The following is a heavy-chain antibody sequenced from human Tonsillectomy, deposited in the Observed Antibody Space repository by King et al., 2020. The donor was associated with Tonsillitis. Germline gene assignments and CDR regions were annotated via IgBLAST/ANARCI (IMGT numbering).Heavy chain of an antibody. D-gene: IGHD3-16*02. Sequence: VQLVESGAEVKKPGASVTVSCKASGYTFTSYGISWVRQAPGQGLEWMGRINSYNGNTNYAQKLQGRVTMTTDTSTRPAYMELGSLRSDGAAVKYCARVDVWGSYRDFDYWGQGTLVTVSS. J-gene: IGHJ4*02. V-gene: IGHV1-18*04. CDR2: INSYNGNT. CDR3: ARVDVWGSYRDFDY. CDR1: GYTFTSYG.